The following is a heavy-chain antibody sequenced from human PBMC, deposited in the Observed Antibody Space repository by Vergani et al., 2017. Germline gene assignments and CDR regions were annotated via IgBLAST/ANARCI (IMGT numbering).Heavy chain of an antibody. CDR3: VHRLGYFDWDGAFDV. Sequence: QITLRESGPTLVKPTQTLTLTCTFSGFSLTTGGEGLGWIRQPRGRALEWLAFVYWNDDERYSPSLKSRVTITKDTSKNEVILTMASMDPVDTATYYCVHRLGYFDWDGAFDVWGPGTMVTVSS. V-gene: IGHV2-5*01. D-gene: IGHD3-9*01. CDR1: GFSLTTGGEG. J-gene: IGHJ3*01. CDR2: VYWNDDE.